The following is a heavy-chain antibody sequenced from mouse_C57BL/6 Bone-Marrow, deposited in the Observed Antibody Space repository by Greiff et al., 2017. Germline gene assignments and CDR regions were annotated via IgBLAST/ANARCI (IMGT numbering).Heavy chain of an antibody. CDR1: GFTFSSYG. Sequence: DVKLVESGGDLVKPGGSLKLSCAASGFTFSSYGMSWVRQTPDKRLEWVATISSGGSYTYYPDSVKGRFTISRDNAKNTLYLQMSSLKSEDTAMYYCARPDYSGVHMDYWGQGASVTVAS. J-gene: IGHJ4*01. D-gene: IGHD1-1*01. V-gene: IGHV5-6*02. CDR2: ISSGGSYT. CDR3: ARPDYSGVHMDY.